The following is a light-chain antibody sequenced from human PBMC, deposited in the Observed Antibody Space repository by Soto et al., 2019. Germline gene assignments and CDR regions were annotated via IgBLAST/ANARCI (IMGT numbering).Light chain of an antibody. Sequence: EIVMTQSPATLSVSPGERATLSCRASQSVNSNLAWYQQKPGQAPRLLIYGASTRATGIPARFSGSGSGTEFTLTISSLQSEDFAVYYCQQCSNWPLTFGGGTKVEIK. V-gene: IGKV3-15*01. CDR1: QSVNSN. CDR2: GAS. J-gene: IGKJ4*01. CDR3: QQCSNWPLT.